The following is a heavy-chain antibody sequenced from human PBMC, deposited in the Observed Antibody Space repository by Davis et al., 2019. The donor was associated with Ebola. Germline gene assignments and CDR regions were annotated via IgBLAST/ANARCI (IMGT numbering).Heavy chain of an antibody. D-gene: IGHD2-2*01. V-gene: IGHV3-48*03. Sequence: GGSLRLSCEVSGLNFNTYPMNWVRQAPGKGLEWISRVTSGGSKTFYADSVKGRFTISRDNTRDSVYLQMDSLGVDDTAAYYCATDWGLGYCSNSTCSEVGWGQGTLVTVS. CDR3: ATDWGLGYCSNSTCSEVG. CDR2: VTSGGSKT. CDR1: GLNFNTYP. J-gene: IGHJ4*02.